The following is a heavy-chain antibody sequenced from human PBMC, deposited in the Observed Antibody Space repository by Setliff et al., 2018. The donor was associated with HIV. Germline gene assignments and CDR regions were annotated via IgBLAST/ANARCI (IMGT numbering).Heavy chain of an antibody. J-gene: IGHJ5*02. Sequence: SETLSLTCTVSGGSISTYFWSWVRQTPGKGLEWIGYIYYTGSTSYNPSFRSRVTISVDTSKNQFSLKLNSVTAADTAVYYCARDIWAYGLMGSWGQGTLVTVS. V-gene: IGHV4-59*12. CDR1: GGSISTYF. D-gene: IGHD4-17*01. CDR3: ARDIWAYGLMGS. CDR2: IYYTGST.